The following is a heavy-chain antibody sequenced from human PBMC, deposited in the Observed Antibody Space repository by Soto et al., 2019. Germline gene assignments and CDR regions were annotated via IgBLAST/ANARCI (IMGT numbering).Heavy chain of an antibody. V-gene: IGHV3-30-3*01. CDR1: GFTFSSYA. Sequence: GGSLRLSCAASGFTFSSYAMHWVRQAPGKGLEWVAVISYDGSNKYYADSVKGRFTISRDNSKNTLHLQMNSLRAEDTAVYYCARDLAPYGDYRLSINDFCGQGSLVTVS. D-gene: IGHD4-17*01. CDR3: ARDLAPYGDYRLSINDF. J-gene: IGHJ4*01. CDR2: ISYDGSNK.